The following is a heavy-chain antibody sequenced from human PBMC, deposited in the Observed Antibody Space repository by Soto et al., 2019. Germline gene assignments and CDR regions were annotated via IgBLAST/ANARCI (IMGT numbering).Heavy chain of an antibody. J-gene: IGHJ4*01. D-gene: IGHD3-22*01. CDR2: ISSSGSTI. V-gene: IGHV3-48*03. CDR1: GFTFSRYE. CDR3: ARGSTVIVLNHLDY. Sequence: EGSLRLTCAVSGFTFSRYEMNWVRQAPGKGLEWISYISSSGSTIYYADSVKGRFTISRDNAKNSLYLQMNSLRAEDTAVYYCARGSTVIVLNHLDYWGHGTLVTVSS.